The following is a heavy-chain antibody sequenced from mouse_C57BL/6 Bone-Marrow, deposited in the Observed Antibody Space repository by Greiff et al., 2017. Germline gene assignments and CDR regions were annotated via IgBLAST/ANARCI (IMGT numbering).Heavy chain of an antibody. CDR1: GYTFTSYG. Sequence: QVQLKQSGAELARPGASVKLSCKASGYTFTSYGISWVKQRTGPGLEWIGEIYPRSGNTYYNEQFKGKATLTADKSSSTAYMELRSLTSEDSAVYFCARGQLRLRFAYWGQGTLVTVSA. J-gene: IGHJ3*01. CDR2: IYPRSGNT. D-gene: IGHD3-2*02. CDR3: ARGQLRLRFAY. V-gene: IGHV1-81*01.